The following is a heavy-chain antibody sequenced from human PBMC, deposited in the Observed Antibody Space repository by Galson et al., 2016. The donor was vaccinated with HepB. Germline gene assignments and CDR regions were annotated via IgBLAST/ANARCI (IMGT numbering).Heavy chain of an antibody. CDR3: ANSYCTGTACYRWHF. D-gene: IGHD1-1*01. Sequence: SLRLSCAASGFNFYTYWMSWVRQAPGKGLEWVSSISNSGGTTHYADSVQRRFTISRDNSKNTLYLQMNSLTAADAALYYCANSYCTGTACYRWHFRGQGTLVTVSP. CDR2: ISNSGGTT. J-gene: IGHJ1*01. CDR1: GFNFYTYW. V-gene: IGHV3-23*01.